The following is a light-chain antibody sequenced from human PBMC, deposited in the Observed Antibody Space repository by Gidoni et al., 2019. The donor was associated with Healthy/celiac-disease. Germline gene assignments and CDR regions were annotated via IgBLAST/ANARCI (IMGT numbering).Light chain of an antibody. CDR3: GTWDSSLSAGL. CDR2: ENN. J-gene: IGLJ2*01. V-gene: IGLV1-51*02. Sequence: QKVTISCSGSSSNIGNNYVSWYQQLPGTAPKLLIYENNKRPSGIPDRFSGSKSGTSATLGITGLQTGDEADYYCGTWDSSLSAGLFGGGTKLTVL. CDR1: SSNIGNNY.